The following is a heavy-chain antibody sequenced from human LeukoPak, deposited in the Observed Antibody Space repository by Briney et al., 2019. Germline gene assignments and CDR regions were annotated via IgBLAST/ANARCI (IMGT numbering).Heavy chain of an antibody. CDR2: IYYSGST. V-gene: IGHV4-59*01. CDR1: GGSISSYY. CDR3: AREDYDIYDDAFDI. J-gene: IGHJ3*02. D-gene: IGHD3-9*01. Sequence: SETLSLTCTVSGGSISSYYWSWIRQPPGKGLEWIGYIYYSGSTNYNPSLKSRVTISVDTSKNQFSLKLSSVTAADTAVYYCAREDYDIYDDAFDIWGQGTVVTVSS.